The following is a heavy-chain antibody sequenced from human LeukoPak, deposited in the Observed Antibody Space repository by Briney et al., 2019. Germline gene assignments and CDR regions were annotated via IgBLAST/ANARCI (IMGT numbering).Heavy chain of an antibody. D-gene: IGHD3-22*01. CDR1: GFAFSSCG. CDR3: AKNYYDSSGYYWFDY. J-gene: IGHJ4*02. V-gene: IGHV3-33*06. Sequence: GGSLRLSCAASGFAFSSCGMHWVRQAPGKGLEWVAVIWYDGSNKYYADSVKGRFTISRDNSKNTLYLQMNSLRAEDTAVYYCAKNYYDSSGYYWFDYWGQGTLVTVSS. CDR2: IWYDGSNK.